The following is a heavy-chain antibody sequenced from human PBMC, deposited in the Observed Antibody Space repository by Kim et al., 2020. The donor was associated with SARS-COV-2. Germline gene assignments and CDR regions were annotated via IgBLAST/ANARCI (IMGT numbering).Heavy chain of an antibody. J-gene: IGHJ5*02. D-gene: IGHD3-9*01. CDR1: GGTFSSYA. CDR2: IIPIFGTA. CDR3: ARGQTGYYDILTGYYNVGWFDP. V-gene: IGHV1-69*13. Sequence: SVKVSCKASGGTFSSYAISWVRQAPGQGLEWMGGIIPIFGTANYAQKFQGRVTITADESTSTAYMELSSLRSEDTAVYYCARGQTGYYDILTGYYNVGWFDPWGQGTLVTVSS.